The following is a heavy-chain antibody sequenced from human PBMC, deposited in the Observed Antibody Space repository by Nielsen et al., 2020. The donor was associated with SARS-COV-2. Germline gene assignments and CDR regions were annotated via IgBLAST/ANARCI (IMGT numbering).Heavy chain of an antibody. CDR1: GFTFDDYT. CDR3: VRRPAAPRGSEFDY. Sequence: GESLKISCAASGFTFDDYTMRWVRQAPGKGLEWVSLISWDGDSTYYADSVKGRFTISRDNSKNSLYLQMNSLRTEDTAFYYCVRRPAAPRGSEFDYWGQGTLVTVSS. V-gene: IGHV3-43*01. D-gene: IGHD6-25*01. CDR2: ISWDGDST. J-gene: IGHJ4*02.